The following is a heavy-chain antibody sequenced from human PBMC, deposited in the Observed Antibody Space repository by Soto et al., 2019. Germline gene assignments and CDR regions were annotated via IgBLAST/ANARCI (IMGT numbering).Heavy chain of an antibody. CDR3: VRISVRPRAIRTAPGRWYFDL. D-gene: IGHD1-1*01. CDR2: ISTSGSTL. J-gene: IGHJ2*01. Sequence: QVQLVESGGGLGKPGGSLRLSCAASGFSFSDYYMSWIRQAPGKGLEWISYISTSGSTLFYADSVKGRFTISRDNARNSLYLQISSLRAEVTAVYYCVRISVRPRAIRTAPGRWYFDLWGRGALATVSS. V-gene: IGHV3-11*01. CDR1: GFSFSDYY.